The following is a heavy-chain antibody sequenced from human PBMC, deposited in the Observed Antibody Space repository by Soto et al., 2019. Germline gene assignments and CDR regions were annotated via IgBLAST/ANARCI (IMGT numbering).Heavy chain of an antibody. CDR1: GGTFSSYT. V-gene: IGHV1-69*08. CDR3: ARDPPHSSLNYYYYYMDV. Sequence: QVQLVQSGAEVKKPGSSVKVSCKASGGTFSSYTISWVRQAPGQGLEWMGRIIPILCIANYAQKFQGRVAITADKSTSTAYMELSSLRSEDTAVYYCARDPPHSSLNYYYYYMDVWGKGTTVTVSS. J-gene: IGHJ6*03. CDR2: IIPILCIA. D-gene: IGHD2-15*01.